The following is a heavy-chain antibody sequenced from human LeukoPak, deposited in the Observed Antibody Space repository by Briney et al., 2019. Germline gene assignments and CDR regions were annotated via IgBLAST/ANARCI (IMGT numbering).Heavy chain of an antibody. D-gene: IGHD2-2*01. CDR2: IYPGDSDT. V-gene: IGHV5-51*01. Sequence: GESLKISCKGSGYSFTNYWIGWVRQMPGKGLEWMEIIYPGDSDTRYSPSFQGQVTISADKSISTAYLQWSSLKASDTAMYYCARGLGYCSSTSCYYLDYWGQGTLVTVSS. CDR1: GYSFTNYW. J-gene: IGHJ4*02. CDR3: ARGLGYCSSTSCYYLDY.